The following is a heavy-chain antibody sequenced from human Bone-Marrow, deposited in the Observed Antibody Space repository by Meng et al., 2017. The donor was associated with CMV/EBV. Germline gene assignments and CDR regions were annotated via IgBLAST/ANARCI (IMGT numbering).Heavy chain of an antibody. CDR1: GFTFSSYW. V-gene: IGHV3-74*01. J-gene: IGHJ6*02. D-gene: IGHD3-3*01. CDR2: INSDGSST. CDR3: AREGDRITIFGVAPFTYGMDV. Sequence: GESLKISCAASGFTFSSYWMHWVRQAPGKGLVWVSRINSDGSSTSYADSVKGRFTISRDNAKNSLYLQMNSLRAEDTAVYYCAREGDRITIFGVAPFTYGMDVWGQGTTVTVSS.